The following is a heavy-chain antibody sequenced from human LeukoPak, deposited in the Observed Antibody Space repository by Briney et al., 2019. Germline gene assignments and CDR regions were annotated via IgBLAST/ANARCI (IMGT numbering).Heavy chain of an antibody. CDR2: ISSSNSYI. Sequence: GGSLRLSCAASGFTFSIYSMNWVRQAPGKGLEWVSSISSSNSYIYYADSVKGRFTISRDNSKNTLYLQMNSLRAEDTAVYYCAKDPPLPKSAWFGELVNYWGQGTLVTVSS. J-gene: IGHJ4*02. D-gene: IGHD3-10*01. CDR3: AKDPPLPKSAWFGELVNY. CDR1: GFTFSIYS. V-gene: IGHV3-21*04.